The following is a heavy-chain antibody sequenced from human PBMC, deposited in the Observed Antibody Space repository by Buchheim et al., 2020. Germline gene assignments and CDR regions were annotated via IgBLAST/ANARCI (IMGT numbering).Heavy chain of an antibody. CDR1: DGVLSGYY. V-gene: IGHV4-34*01. D-gene: IGHD3/OR15-3a*01. J-gene: IGHJ2*01. Sequence: QVLLQQWCAGLLKPSETLSLSCGVYDGVLSGYYWTWIRQTPGKGLEWIGEIHTSGTTDYNPSLKSRVTMSVDTPQNQFSLRLTSVTAADTGVYYCARGRLSFTIWAGSKNWYFDVWGSGTL. CDR3: ARGRLSFTIWAGSKNWYFDV. CDR2: IHTSGTT.